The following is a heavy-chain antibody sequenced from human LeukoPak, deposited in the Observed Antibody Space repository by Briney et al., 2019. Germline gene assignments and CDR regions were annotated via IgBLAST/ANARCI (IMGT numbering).Heavy chain of an antibody. Sequence: GESLKISCKGSGYAFTTYWIGWVRPMPGKGLEWRGIIYPTDSDARYSPSFQGQVTISVDKSINTAYLQWNSLKASGTAMYYCARRLSSIAAAAANDYWGQGTLVTVSS. CDR1: GYAFTTYW. J-gene: IGHJ4*02. CDR3: ARRLSSIAAAAANDY. D-gene: IGHD6-13*01. V-gene: IGHV5-51*01. CDR2: IYPTDSDA.